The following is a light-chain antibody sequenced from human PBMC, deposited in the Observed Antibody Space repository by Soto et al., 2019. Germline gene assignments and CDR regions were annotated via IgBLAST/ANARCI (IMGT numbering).Light chain of an antibody. V-gene: IGKV3-20*01. CDR2: GAS. J-gene: IGKJ1*01. CDR3: QQYCSSPT. Sequence: EIVLTQSPGTLSLSPGERATLSCRASPSVSSSYLAWYQQKPGQAPRLLNYGASSRATGIPDRFSGSGSGTDFTLTISRLEPEAFAVYYGQQYCSSPTFGQGTKVEIK. CDR1: PSVSSSY.